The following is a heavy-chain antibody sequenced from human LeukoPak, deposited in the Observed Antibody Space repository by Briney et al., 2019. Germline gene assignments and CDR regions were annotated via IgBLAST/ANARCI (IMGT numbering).Heavy chain of an antibody. CDR2: ISSSSSTI. Sequence: PGGSLRLSCVASRFSFSSYGMNWVRQAPGKGLEWVSYISSSSSTIYYADSVKGQFTISRDNAKNSLYLQMNSLRAEDTAVYYCARDLRIVADPRGYWGQGTLVTVSS. CDR3: ARDLRIVADPRGY. V-gene: IGHV3-48*01. J-gene: IGHJ4*02. CDR1: RFSFSSYG. D-gene: IGHD3-22*01.